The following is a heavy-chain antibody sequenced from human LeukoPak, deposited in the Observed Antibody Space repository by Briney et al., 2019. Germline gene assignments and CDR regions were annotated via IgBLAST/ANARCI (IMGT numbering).Heavy chain of an antibody. CDR1: GGTFSSYA. CDR2: IIPILGIA. D-gene: IGHD6-13*01. V-gene: IGHV1-69*04. J-gene: IGHJ1*01. CDR3: ASPAPYSSSWYAEYFQH. Sequence: ASVKVSCKASGGTFSSYAISWVRQAPGQGLEWMGRIIPILGIANYAQKFQGRVTITADKSTSTAYMELSSLRSEVTAVYYCASPAPYSSSWYAEYFQHWGQGTLVTVSS.